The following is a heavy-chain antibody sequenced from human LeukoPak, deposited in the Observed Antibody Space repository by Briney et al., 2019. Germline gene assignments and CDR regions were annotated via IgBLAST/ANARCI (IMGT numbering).Heavy chain of an antibody. Sequence: PGGSLRLSCAASGFAFSSYAMSWVRQAPRKGLEWVSGISGPGGNTYYADSVKGRFTISRDNSRNRLFLQMNSLRGDDTAVYFCAKDSRHSATRPTFDFWGQGTLVTVSS. CDR1: GFAFSSYA. D-gene: IGHD1-1*01. CDR2: ISGPGGNT. J-gene: IGHJ4*02. V-gene: IGHV3-23*01. CDR3: AKDSRHSATRPTFDF.